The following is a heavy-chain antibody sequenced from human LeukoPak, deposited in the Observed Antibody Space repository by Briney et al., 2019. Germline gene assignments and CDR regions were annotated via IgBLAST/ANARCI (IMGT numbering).Heavy chain of an antibody. CDR2: IYYSGST. V-gene: IGHV4-31*03. CDR3: ARVGSGSYYRSWYAFDI. CDR1: GGSISSGGYY. Sequence: SQTLSLTCTVSGGSISSGGYYWSWIRQHPGKGLEWIGYIYYSGSTYYNPSLKSRVTISVDTSKNQFSLKLSSVTAADTAVYYCARVGSGSYYRSWYAFDIWGQGTMVTVSS. J-gene: IGHJ3*02. D-gene: IGHD3-10*01.